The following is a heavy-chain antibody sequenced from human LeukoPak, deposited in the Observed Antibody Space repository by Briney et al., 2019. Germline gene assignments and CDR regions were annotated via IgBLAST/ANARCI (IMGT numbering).Heavy chain of an antibody. J-gene: IGHJ5*02. D-gene: IGHD4-11*01. V-gene: IGHV1-18*01. CDR3: ARDLYRDSLPVSWFDP. Sequence: ASVKVSCKASGYTFTSYGISWVRQAPGQGLEWMGWISAYNGNTNYAQKLQGRVTMTTDTSTGTAYMELRSLRSDDTAVYYCARDLYRDSLPVSWFDPWGQGTLVTVSS. CDR1: GYTFTSYG. CDR2: ISAYNGNT.